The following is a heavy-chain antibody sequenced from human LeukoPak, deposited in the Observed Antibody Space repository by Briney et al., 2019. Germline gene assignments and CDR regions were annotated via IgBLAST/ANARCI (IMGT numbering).Heavy chain of an antibody. CDR3: ARGVLAVAHSDAFDI. V-gene: IGHV3-30*01. CDR2: ISYDGSNK. J-gene: IGHJ3*02. Sequence: GGSLRLSCAASGFTFSSYAMHWVRQAPGKGLEWVAVISYDGSNKYYADSVKGRFTISRDKSKNTLYLQMNSLRAEDTAVYYCARGVLAVAHSDAFDIWGQGTMVTVSS. CDR1: GFTFSSYA. D-gene: IGHD6-19*01.